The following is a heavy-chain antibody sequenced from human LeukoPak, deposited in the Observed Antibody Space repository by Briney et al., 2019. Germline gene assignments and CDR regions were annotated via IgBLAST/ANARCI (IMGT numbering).Heavy chain of an antibody. J-gene: IGHJ4*02. D-gene: IGHD6-19*01. V-gene: IGHV3-23*01. CDR3: ARSIAVAGSVCDY. CDR1: GFTFDDYA. CDR2: ISGSGGST. Sequence: GGSLRLSCAASGFTFDDYAMSWVRQAPGKGLEWVSAISGSGGSTYYADSVKGRFTISRDNSKNTLYLQMNSLRAEDTAVYYCARSIAVAGSVCDYWGQGALVTVSS.